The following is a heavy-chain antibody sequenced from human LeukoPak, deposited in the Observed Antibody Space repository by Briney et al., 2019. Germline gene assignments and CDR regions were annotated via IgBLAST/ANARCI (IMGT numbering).Heavy chain of an antibody. CDR1: GHTFTSYD. CDR2: MNPNSGNT. CDR3: ARVAAAGDYYYYYGMDV. V-gene: IGHV1-8*01. J-gene: IGHJ6*02. Sequence: ASVKVSCKASGHTFTSYDINWVRQATGQGLEWMGWMNPNSGNTGYAQKFQGRVTMTRNTSISTAYMELSSLRSEDTAVYYCARVAAAGDYYYYYGMDVWGQGTTVTVSS. D-gene: IGHD6-13*01.